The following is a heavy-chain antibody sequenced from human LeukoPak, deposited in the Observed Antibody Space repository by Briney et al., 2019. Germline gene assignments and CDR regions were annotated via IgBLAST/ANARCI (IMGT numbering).Heavy chain of an antibody. Sequence: ASVKVPCKASGYTFTSYDINWVRQATGQGLEWMGWMNPNSGNTGYAQKFQGRVTMTRNTSISTAYMELSSLRSEDTDVYYCARGSCSSTSCYLIGPSYYYYYYMDVWGKGTTVTVSS. CDR1: GYTFTSYD. CDR3: ARGSCSSTSCYLIGPSYYYYYYMDV. V-gene: IGHV1-8*01. CDR2: MNPNSGNT. J-gene: IGHJ6*03. D-gene: IGHD2-2*01.